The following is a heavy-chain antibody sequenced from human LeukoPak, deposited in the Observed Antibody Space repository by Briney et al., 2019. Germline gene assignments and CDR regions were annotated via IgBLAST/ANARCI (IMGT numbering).Heavy chain of an antibody. D-gene: IGHD3-10*01. CDR2: ISSSSSYI. CDR3: ARDRHMVRGIRDKIYYKYYGMDV. J-gene: IGHJ6*02. V-gene: IGHV3-21*01. Sequence: GGSLRLSCAASGFTFSSYSMNWVRQAPGKGLEWVSSISSSSSYIYYADSVKGRFTISRDNAKNSLSLEMNSLRADDTAIYYCARDRHMVRGIRDKIYYKYYGMDVWGQGTTVTVSS. CDR1: GFTFSSYS.